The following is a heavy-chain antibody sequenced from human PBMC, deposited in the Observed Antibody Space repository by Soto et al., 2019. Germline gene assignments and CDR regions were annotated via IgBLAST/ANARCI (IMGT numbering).Heavy chain of an antibody. CDR1: GGTFSSYA. D-gene: IGHD6-13*01. Sequence: QVQLVQSGAEVKKPGSSVKVSCKASGGTFSSYAISWVRQAPGQGLEWMGGIIPIFGTANYAQKFQGRVTITADESTSTAYMELSSLRSEDTAVYYCATEIAAAGTLYYYGMDVWDQGTTVTVSS. V-gene: IGHV1-69*12. J-gene: IGHJ6*02. CDR3: ATEIAAAGTLYYYGMDV. CDR2: IIPIFGTA.